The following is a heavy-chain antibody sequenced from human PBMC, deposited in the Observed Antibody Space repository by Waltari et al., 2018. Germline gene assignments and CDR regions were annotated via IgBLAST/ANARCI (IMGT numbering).Heavy chain of an antibody. D-gene: IGHD6-6*01. CDR2: ISTSGDTI. J-gene: IGHJ4*02. CDR1: GFTFNTYS. V-gene: IGHV3-48*04. CDR3: ARGYYSNSFDY. Sequence: EVQLVESGGGLIQPGGSLRLSCAASGFTFNTYSMDWVRKAPGKGLEWVSYISTSGDTIYYADSVKGRFTISRDNAKSSLFLQMNSLRAEDTAVYYCARGYYSNSFDYWGQGTLVTVSS.